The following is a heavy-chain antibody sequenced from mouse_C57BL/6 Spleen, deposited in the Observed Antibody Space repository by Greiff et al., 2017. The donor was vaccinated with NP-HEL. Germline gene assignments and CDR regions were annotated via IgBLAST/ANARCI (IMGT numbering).Heavy chain of an antibody. CDR3: ASQGGYDYFFDY. Sequence: QVHVKQPGAELVRPGSSVKLSCKASGYTFTSYWMHWVKQRPIQGLEWIGNIDPSDSETHYNQKFKDKATLTVDKSSSTAYMQLSSLTSEDSAVYYCASQGGYDYFFDYWGQGTTLTVSS. CDR2: IDPSDSET. V-gene: IGHV1-52*01. D-gene: IGHD2-4*01. J-gene: IGHJ2*01. CDR1: GYTFTSYW.